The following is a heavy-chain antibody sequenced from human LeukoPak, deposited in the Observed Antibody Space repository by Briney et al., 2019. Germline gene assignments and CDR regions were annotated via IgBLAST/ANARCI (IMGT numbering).Heavy chain of an antibody. CDR1: GLTLSSYE. D-gene: IGHD1-1*01. V-gene: IGHV3-48*03. CDR3: ATRVPYTGYKN. Sequence: GGSLRLSCTISGLTLSSYELNWVRQAPGKGLEWVSYMSRSATTIYYADSVKGRFTTSRDNAKNSLYLQMNSLRVEDTAVYYCATRVPYTGYKNWGQGTLVTVSS. J-gene: IGHJ4*02. CDR2: MSRSATTI.